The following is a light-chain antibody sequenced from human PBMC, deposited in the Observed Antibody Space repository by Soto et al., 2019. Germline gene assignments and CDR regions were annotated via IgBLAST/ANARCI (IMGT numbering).Light chain of an antibody. V-gene: IGKV3-20*01. J-gene: IGKJ3*01. CDR1: QSVYSKY. CDR3: QQYGTSPST. Sequence: IVLTQSPGTLSLSPGERATLSCRARQSVYSKYLAWYQQKPGQAPRLLIYGASSRATGIPDRFSGSGSGTDFTLIVSSLEPEDFAVYHCQQYGTSPSTFGPGNKVDIK. CDR2: GAS.